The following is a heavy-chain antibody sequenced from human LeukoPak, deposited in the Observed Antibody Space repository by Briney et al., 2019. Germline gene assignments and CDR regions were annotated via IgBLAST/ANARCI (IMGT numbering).Heavy chain of an antibody. J-gene: IGHJ4*02. D-gene: IGHD1-26*01. CDR2: IYYSGST. V-gene: IGHV4-61*01. CDR3: ARASGGHGKYALDY. Sequence: SETLSLTCAVSGGSFSSGTYYWSWIRQPPGKGLEWIGFIYYSGSTNYNPSLKSRVTISVDTSKNQFSLRLSSVTAADTAVYYCARASGGHGKYALDYWGQGTLVTVSS. CDR1: GGSFSSGTYY.